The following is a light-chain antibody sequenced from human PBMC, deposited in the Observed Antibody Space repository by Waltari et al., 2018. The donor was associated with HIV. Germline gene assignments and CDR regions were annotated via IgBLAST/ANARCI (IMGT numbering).Light chain of an antibody. Sequence: QSVLTQPPSASKTPGQRVLMSCSGTNSNVGNNFVSWFQQVPGGAPKLVIYRNGRRPSGVPDRFSGAKSGSSATLAISGLQSDDEADYFCASWDDKLSHWVFGVGTKLTV. V-gene: IGLV1-47*01. CDR1: NSNVGNNF. CDR2: RNG. J-gene: IGLJ3*02. CDR3: ASWDDKLSHWV.